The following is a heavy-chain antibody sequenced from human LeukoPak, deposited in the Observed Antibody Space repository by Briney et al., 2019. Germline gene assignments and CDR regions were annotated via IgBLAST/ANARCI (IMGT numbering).Heavy chain of an antibody. Sequence: SQTLSLTCAVYGGSFSGYYWSWIRQPPGKGLEWIGEINHSGSTNYNPSLKSRVTISVDTSKNQFSLKLSSVTAADTAVYYCARKTHNYDFWSGYLYGMDVWGQGTTVTVSS. CDR1: GGSFSGYY. D-gene: IGHD3-3*01. CDR3: ARKTHNYDFWSGYLYGMDV. CDR2: INHSGST. V-gene: IGHV4-34*01. J-gene: IGHJ6*02.